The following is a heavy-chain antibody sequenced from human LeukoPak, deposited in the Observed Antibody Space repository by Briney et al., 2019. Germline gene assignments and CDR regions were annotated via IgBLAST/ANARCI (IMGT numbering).Heavy chain of an antibody. CDR2: IKQDGSEK. CDR1: AFTFSSYW. J-gene: IGHJ4*02. D-gene: IGHD3-10*01. V-gene: IGHV3-7*03. Sequence: PGGSLRLSCAASAFTFSSYWMSWVRQAPGKGLEWVANIKQDGSEKYYVDSVKGRFTISRDNAKNSLYLQMNSLRAEDTAVYYCARGIWFADYWGQGTLLTVSS. CDR3: ARGIWFADY.